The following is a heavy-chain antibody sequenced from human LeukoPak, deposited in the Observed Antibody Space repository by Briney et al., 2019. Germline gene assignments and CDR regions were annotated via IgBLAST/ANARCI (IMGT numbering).Heavy chain of an antibody. Sequence: SSDTLSLTCTVCGVSISSYYWRWLRQPAGKGLEWIGRIYTSGSTNHNPSLKSRVTMSVDSSKNQFSLKLSSVTAADTALYYCASGPPFDYWGQGTLVTVSS. J-gene: IGHJ4*02. V-gene: IGHV4-4*07. CDR3: ASGPPFDY. CDR1: GVSISSYY. CDR2: IYTSGST.